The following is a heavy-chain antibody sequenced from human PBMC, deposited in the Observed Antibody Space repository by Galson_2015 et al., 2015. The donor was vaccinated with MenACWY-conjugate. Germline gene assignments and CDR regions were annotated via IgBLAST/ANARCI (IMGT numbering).Heavy chain of an antibody. V-gene: IGHV3-9*01. J-gene: IGHJ4*02. CDR2: ISWNSGDI. CDR1: RFTFADSA. Sequence: SLRLSCAASRFTFADSAMHWVRQAPGKGLEWVSGISWNSGDIGYVDSVKGRFTVSRDNAKNSLYLQMNSLRAEDTALYYCAALDYWGQGTLVTVSS. CDR3: AALDY.